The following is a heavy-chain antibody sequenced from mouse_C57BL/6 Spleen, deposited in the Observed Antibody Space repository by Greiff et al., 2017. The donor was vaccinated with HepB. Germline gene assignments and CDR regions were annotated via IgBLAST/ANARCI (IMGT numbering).Heavy chain of an antibody. CDR1: GFNIKDYY. V-gene: IGHV14-1*01. CDR2: IDPEDGDT. Sequence: EVQLQQSGAELVRPGASVKLSCTASGFNIKDYYMHWVKQRPEQGLEWIGRIDPEDGDTEYAPKFQGKATMTADTSSNTAYLQLSSLTSEDTAVYYCARSREVVPYFDYWGQGTTLTVSS. CDR3: ARSREVVPYFDY. D-gene: IGHD1-1*01. J-gene: IGHJ2*01.